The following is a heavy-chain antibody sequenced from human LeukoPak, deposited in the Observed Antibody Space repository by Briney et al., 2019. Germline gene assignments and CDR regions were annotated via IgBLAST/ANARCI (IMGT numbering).Heavy chain of an antibody. CDR2: ISGSGGNT. CDR1: GFTFTSYA. V-gene: IGHV3-23*01. CDR3: AKPARTDYADY. D-gene: IGHD1-14*01. Sequence: GGTLRLSCAASGFTFTSYAMNWVRQAPGKGLEWVSAISGSGGNTYYADSVKGRFTISRDNSKNTLYLQMNSLRAEDTAVYYCAKPARTDYADYWGQGTLVTVSS. J-gene: IGHJ4*02.